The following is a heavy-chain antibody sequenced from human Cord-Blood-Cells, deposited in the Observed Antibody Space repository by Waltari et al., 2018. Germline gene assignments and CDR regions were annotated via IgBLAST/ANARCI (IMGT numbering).Heavy chain of an antibody. CDR1: GFSFRRYA. CDR2: ISGIGGNT. J-gene: IGHJ4*02. V-gene: IGHV3-23*01. Sequence: EVKLLESGGGLVQLGWSLRLSCAASGFSFRRYAMSWVRQAPGKGLEWVSAISGIGGNTYYADSVKGRFTISRDNSKNTLYLQMNSLRAEDTAVYYCAKDPRGSYRYWGQGTLVTVSS. D-gene: IGHD3-10*01. CDR3: AKDPRGSYRY.